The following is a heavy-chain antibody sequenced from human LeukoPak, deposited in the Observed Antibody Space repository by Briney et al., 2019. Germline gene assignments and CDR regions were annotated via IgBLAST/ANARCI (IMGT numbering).Heavy chain of an antibody. CDR3: ARSGVIRYFDWLLEPFDY. V-gene: IGHV1-2*04. CDR2: INPNSGGT. J-gene: IGHJ4*02. CDR1: GYTFTGYY. Sequence: ASVKVSCKASGYTFTGYYMHWVRQAPGQGLEWMGWINPNSGGTNYAQKFQGWVTMTRDTSISTAYMELSRLRSDDTAVYYCARSGVIRYFDWLLEPFDYWGQGTLVTVSS. D-gene: IGHD3-9*01.